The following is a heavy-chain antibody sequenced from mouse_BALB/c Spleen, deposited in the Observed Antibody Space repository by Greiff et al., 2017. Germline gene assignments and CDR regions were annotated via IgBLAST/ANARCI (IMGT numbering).Heavy chain of an antibody. D-gene: IGHD2-4*01. CDR1: GFTFSSYG. CDR3: ANIYYDYDGFAY. J-gene: IGHJ3*01. V-gene: IGHV5-6-3*01. Sequence: EVMLVESGGGLVQPGGSLKLSCAASGFTFSSYGMSWVRQTPDKRLELVATINSNGGSTYYPDSVKGRFTISRDNAKNTLYLQMSSLKSEDTAMYYCANIYYDYDGFAYWGQGTLVTVSA. CDR2: INSNGGST.